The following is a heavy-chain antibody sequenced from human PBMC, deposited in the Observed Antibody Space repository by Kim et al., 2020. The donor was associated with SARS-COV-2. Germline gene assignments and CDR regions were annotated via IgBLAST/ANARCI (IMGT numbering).Heavy chain of an antibody. J-gene: IGHJ4*02. V-gene: IGHV3-30*18. Sequence: GGSLRLSCAASGFTFSSYGMHWVRQAPGKGLEWVAVISYDGSNKYYADSVKGRFTISRDNSKNTLYLQMNSLRAEDTAVYYCANMDVGGSYSEHLFDYWGQGTLVTVSS. CDR3: ANMDVGGSYSEHLFDY. CDR2: ISYDGSNK. D-gene: IGHD3-16*01. CDR1: GFTFSSYG.